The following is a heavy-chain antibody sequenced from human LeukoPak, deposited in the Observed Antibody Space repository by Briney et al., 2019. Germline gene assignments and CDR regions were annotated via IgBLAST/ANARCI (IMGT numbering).Heavy chain of an antibody. J-gene: IGHJ4*02. CDR3: ARLRDYGPSDY. CDR1: SGSISNYY. Sequence: SETLSLTCTVSSGSISNYYWSWVRQPPGKGLEWIGYIYYSGTTNYNPSLKSRVTISVDTSKNQFSLNLTSVTAADTAVYYCARLRDYGPSDYWGQGTLVTVSS. V-gene: IGHV4-59*01. D-gene: IGHD4-17*01. CDR2: IYYSGTT.